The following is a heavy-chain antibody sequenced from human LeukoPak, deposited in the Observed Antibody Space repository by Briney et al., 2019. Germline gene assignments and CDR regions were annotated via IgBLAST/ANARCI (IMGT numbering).Heavy chain of an antibody. CDR2: IIPIFGTA. V-gene: IGHV1-69*05. CDR1: GYTFTSYG. D-gene: IGHD3-22*01. CDR3: ARVPEGVVVIPNYYFDY. J-gene: IGHJ4*02. Sequence: GASVKVSRKASGYTFTSYGISWVRQAPGQGLEWMGRIIPIFGTANYAQKFQGRVTITTDESTSTAYMELSSLRSEDTAVYYCARVPEGVVVIPNYYFDYWGQGTLVTVSS.